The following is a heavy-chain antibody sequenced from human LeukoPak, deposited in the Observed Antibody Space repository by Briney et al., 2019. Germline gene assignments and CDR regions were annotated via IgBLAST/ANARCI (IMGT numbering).Heavy chain of an antibody. Sequence: SETLSLTCSVSGDSMSSGGYLWTWIRQNPGKGLEWIGYIFYNGGVYYSPSLQSRLTISVDKSQKQFSLKLRSVPAADTALYFCACITCTALSCTGGGAFDVGGQGTVVTVSS. D-gene: IGHD2-2*01. J-gene: IGHJ3*01. CDR2: IFYNGGV. V-gene: IGHV4-31*03. CDR3: ACITCTALSCTGGGAFDV. CDR1: GDSMSSGGYL.